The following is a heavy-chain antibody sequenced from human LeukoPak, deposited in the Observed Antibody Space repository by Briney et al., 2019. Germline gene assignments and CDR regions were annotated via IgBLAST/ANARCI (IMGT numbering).Heavy chain of an antibody. CDR3: ARHRNRGYCSGGSCYSGYWFDP. CDR1: GGSISSGGYY. D-gene: IGHD2-15*01. V-gene: IGHV4-31*03. J-gene: IGHJ5*02. Sequence: KSSETLSLTCTVSGGSISSGGYYWSWIRQHSGKGLEWIGYIYYSGVTYYNPSLKSRVTMSLDTSKNQFSLKLSSVTAADTAVYYCARHRNRGYCSGGSCYSGYWFDPWGQGTLVTVSS. CDR2: IYYSGVT.